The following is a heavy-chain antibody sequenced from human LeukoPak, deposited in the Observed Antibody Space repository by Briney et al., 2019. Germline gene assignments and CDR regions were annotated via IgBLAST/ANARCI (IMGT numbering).Heavy chain of an antibody. V-gene: IGHV3-NL1*01. CDR1: GFTFSNYG. CDR3: ARSSGDGYKPLGY. J-gene: IGHJ4*02. Sequence: GGSLRLSCAASGFTFSNYGIHWVRQAPGKGLEWVSVICSGGSTYYADSVKGRFTISRDNSKNTLYLQMNSLRAEDTAVYYCARSSGDGYKPLGYWGQGTLVTVSS. D-gene: IGHD5-24*01. CDR2: ICSGGST.